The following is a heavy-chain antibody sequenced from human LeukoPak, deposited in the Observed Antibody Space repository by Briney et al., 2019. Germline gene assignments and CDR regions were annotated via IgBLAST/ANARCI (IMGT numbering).Heavy chain of an antibody. D-gene: IGHD6-19*01. J-gene: IGHJ4*02. CDR2: IYSGGST. CDR3: AAAKQWLVTDY. V-gene: IGHV3-53*01. CDR1: GFTVSSNY. Sequence: GGSLRLSCAASGFTVSSNYMTWVRQAPGKGLEWVSVIYSGGSTYYADSVKGRFIIFSDNSKNTLYLQRNSLRAEDTAVYYCAAAKQWLVTDYWGQGTLVTVSS.